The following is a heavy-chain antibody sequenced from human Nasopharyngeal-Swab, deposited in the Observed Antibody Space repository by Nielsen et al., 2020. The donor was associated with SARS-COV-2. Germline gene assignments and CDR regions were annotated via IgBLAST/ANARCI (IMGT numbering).Heavy chain of an antibody. V-gene: IGHV3-33*08. CDR1: GFSFGTYG. Sequence: GESLKISCTASGFSFGTYGMHWVRQAPGKGLEWVAVIWYDGSNKYYADSVKGRFTISRDNSKNTLYLQMNSLRAEDTAVYYCARDLLLRYSYGMDVWGQGTTVTVSS. D-gene: IGHD3-9*01. CDR2: IWYDGSNK. J-gene: IGHJ6*02. CDR3: ARDLLLRYSYGMDV.